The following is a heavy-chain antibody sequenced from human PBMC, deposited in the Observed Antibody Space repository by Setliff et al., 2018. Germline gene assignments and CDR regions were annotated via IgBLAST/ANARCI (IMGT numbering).Heavy chain of an antibody. J-gene: IGHJ3*02. V-gene: IGHV1-18*01. CDR3: AREAGSYYSTDAFDI. Sequence: ASVKVSCKASGYTFTSYGISWVRQAPGQGLEWMGWISAYNGNTNYAQKLQGRVTMTTDTSTSTAYMEPRSLRSDDTAVYYCAREAGSYYSTDAFDIWGQGTMVTVSS. CDR1: GYTFTSYG. D-gene: IGHD1-26*01. CDR2: ISAYNGNT.